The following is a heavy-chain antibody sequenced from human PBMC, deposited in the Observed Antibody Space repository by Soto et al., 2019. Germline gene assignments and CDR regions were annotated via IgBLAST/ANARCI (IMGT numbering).Heavy chain of an antibody. Sequence: GGSLRLSCSASGFTLSTAWINWVRQAPGKGLEWVGRIKSKIDGGTTDFAAFVQGRFAISRDESQDTMFLQMYSLKSEDTAVYYCTTDSHFSARLVRFDLWGRGTLVTVSS. CDR3: TTDSHFSARLVRFDL. CDR2: IKSKIDGGTT. J-gene: IGHJ4*02. V-gene: IGHV3-15*07. CDR1: GFTLSTAW. D-gene: IGHD3-3*02.